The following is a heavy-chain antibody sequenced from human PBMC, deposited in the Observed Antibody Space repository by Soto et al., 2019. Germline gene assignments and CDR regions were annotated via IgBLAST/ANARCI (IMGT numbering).Heavy chain of an antibody. Sequence: QVQLVQSGAEVKKPGASVKVSCKASGYTFTSYGISWVRQAPGQGLEWMGWISAYNGNTNYAQKLQGRVTMTTDTSQSTAHMELRSLKSDDTAVYYCAGVGLYQLLSNCMDVCGQGTTVTVSS. J-gene: IGHJ6*02. CDR3: AGVGLYQLLSNCMDV. CDR1: GYTFTSYG. V-gene: IGHV1-18*01. D-gene: IGHD2-2*01. CDR2: ISAYNGNT.